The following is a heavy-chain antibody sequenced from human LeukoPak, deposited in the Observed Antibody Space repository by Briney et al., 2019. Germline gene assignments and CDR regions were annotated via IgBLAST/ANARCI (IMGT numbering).Heavy chain of an antibody. J-gene: IGHJ4*02. CDR1: GFTVSSNY. Sequence: GGSLRLSCAASGFTVSSNYTSWVRQAPGKGLEWVSVIYSGGSTYYADSVKGRFTISRDNSKNTLYLQMNSLRAEDTAVYYCARDDILTGYDYWGQGTLVTVSS. V-gene: IGHV3-53*01. D-gene: IGHD3-9*01. CDR2: IYSGGST. CDR3: ARDDILTGYDY.